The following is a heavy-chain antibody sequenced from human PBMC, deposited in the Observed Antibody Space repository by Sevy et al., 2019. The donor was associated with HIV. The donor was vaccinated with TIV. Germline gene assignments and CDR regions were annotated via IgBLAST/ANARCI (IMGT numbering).Heavy chain of an antibody. Sequence: ASVKVSCKASGYTFTGYYMHWVRQAPRQGLEWMGWIDPNSGGTNYAQKFQGRVTMTRDTSISTAYMELSRLRSDDTAVYYCARERSVTIIPHLDYWGQGTLVTVSS. CDR1: GYTFTGYY. V-gene: IGHV1-2*02. CDR2: IDPNSGGT. CDR3: ARERSVTIIPHLDY. J-gene: IGHJ4*02. D-gene: IGHD3-3*01.